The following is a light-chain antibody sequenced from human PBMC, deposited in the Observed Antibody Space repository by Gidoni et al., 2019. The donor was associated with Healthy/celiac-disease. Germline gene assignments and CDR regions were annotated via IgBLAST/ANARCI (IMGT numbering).Light chain of an antibody. CDR1: NIGNNS. CDR3: GTWDSSLSAGV. J-gene: IGLJ3*02. V-gene: IGLV1-51*01. CDR2: DNN. Sequence: QSVLTQPPSVSAAPGQKVTISNIGNNSVSWYQQLPGTAPKLLIYDNNKRPSGIPDRCSGSKSGTSATLGITGLQTGDEADYYCGTWDSSLSAGVFGGGTKLTVL.